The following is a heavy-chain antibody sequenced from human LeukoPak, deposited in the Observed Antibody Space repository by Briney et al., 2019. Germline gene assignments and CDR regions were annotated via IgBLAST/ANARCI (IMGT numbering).Heavy chain of an antibody. V-gene: IGHV4-4*07. D-gene: IGHD5-12*01. J-gene: IGHJ4*02. CDR1: GGSISSYY. CDR2: IYSTGST. CDR3: ARLYSGYDYVDY. Sequence: PSETLSLTCTVSGGSISSYYWSWIRQPAGKGLEWTGRIYSTGSTNYNTSLKSRVTMSVDTSKNQFSLKLTSVPAADTAVYYCARLYSGYDYVDYWGQGTLVTVSS.